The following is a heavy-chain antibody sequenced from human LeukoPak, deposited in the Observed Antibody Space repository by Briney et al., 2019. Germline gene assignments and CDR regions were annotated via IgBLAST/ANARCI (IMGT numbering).Heavy chain of an antibody. V-gene: IGHV1-8*03. CDR1: GYTFTSYD. Sequence: SVKASCKPSGYTFTSYDTNWVRQATGQGSGWMGWMNPNSDNTTYAQNCQGRVTLTRNTSISTAYMELRRLRSDDTAVYYCASGTPWNYMPYFYYYMDAWGKGTTVTVSS. J-gene: IGHJ6*03. CDR3: ASGTPWNYMPYFYYYMDA. D-gene: IGHD1-7*01. CDR2: MNPNSDNT.